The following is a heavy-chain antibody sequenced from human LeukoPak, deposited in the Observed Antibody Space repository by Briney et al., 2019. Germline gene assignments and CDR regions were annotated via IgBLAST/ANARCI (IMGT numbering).Heavy chain of an antibody. CDR1: GFTFSGHF. J-gene: IGHJ4*02. D-gene: IGHD1-26*01. Sequence: QAGGSLRLSCVASGFTFSGHFMDWVRQAPGKGLEWVGRSRNKLNSHTTEYAASVKGRFTISRDDSRNSLYLQMNSLKTEDSAVYYCVREEAASGNFVYFDYWGQGTLVTVSS. V-gene: IGHV3-72*01. CDR3: VREEAASGNFVYFDY. CDR2: SRNKLNSHTT.